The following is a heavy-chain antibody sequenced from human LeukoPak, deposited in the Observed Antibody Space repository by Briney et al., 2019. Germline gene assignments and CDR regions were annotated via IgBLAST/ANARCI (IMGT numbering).Heavy chain of an antibody. V-gene: IGHV3-23*01. CDR2: ISASGATM. J-gene: IGHJ4*02. Sequence: GRSLRLSCAASGFTFSSYGMSWVRQAPGKGLEWVSSISASGATMYNANSVKGRFTISRDNSRNTLYLQMNSLSADDTAIYYCAKYGAYDPYFDNWGQGTLVTVSS. CDR1: GFTFSSYG. D-gene: IGHD4-17*01. CDR3: AKYGAYDPYFDN.